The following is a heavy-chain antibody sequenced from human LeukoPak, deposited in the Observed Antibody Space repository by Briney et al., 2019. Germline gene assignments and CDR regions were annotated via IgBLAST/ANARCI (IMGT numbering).Heavy chain of an antibody. CDR3: ARGQSNSAGYYYYYMDV. CDR1: GFTITTYA. V-gene: IGHV3-7*01. J-gene: IGHJ6*03. CDR2: IKQDGSEK. D-gene: IGHD6-25*01. Sequence: GGSLRLSCGASGFTITTYAMGWVRQAPGKGLEWVANIKQDGSEKYYVDSVKGRFTISRDNAKNSLYLQMNSLRAEDTAVYYCARGQSNSAGYYYYYMDVWGKGTTVTISS.